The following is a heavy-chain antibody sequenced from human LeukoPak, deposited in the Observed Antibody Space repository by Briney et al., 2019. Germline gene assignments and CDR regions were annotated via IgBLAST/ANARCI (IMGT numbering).Heavy chain of an antibody. V-gene: IGHV1-58*02. J-gene: IGHJ6*02. D-gene: IGHD3-22*01. Sequence: SVTVSCKASGFTFTSSAMQWVRQARGQRLERIGRIVVGSGNTNYAQKFQERVTITRDMSTSTAYMELSSLRSEDTAVYYCAAERTLYDPSGRGYYYYGMDVWGQGTTVTVSS. CDR2: IVVGSGNT. CDR1: GFTFTSSA. CDR3: AAERTLYDPSGRGYYYYGMDV.